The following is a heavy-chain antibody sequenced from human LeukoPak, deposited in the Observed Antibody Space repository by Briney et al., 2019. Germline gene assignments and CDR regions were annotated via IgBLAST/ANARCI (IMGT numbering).Heavy chain of an antibody. J-gene: IGHJ5*02. Sequence: GRSLRLPCAASGFTFSSYAMHWVRQAPGKGLEWVAVISYDGSNKYYADSVKGRFTISRDNSKNTLYLQMNSLRAEDTAVYYCARDALRYCSSTSCYLFDPWGQGTLVTVSS. CDR3: ARDALRYCSSTSCYLFDP. V-gene: IGHV3-30-3*01. CDR1: GFTFSSYA. D-gene: IGHD2-2*01. CDR2: ISYDGSNK.